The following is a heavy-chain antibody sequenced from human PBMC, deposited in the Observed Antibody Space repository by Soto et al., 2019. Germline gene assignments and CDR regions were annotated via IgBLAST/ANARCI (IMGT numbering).Heavy chain of an antibody. Sequence: PSETLSLTCTVSGGSISSSSYYWGWIRQPPGKGLEWIGSIYYSGSTYYNPSLKSRVTISVDTSKNQFSLKLSSVTAADTAVYYCARPIAAASDVRSNWFDPWGQGTLVTVSS. CDR3: ARPIAAASDVRSNWFDP. CDR2: IYYSGST. J-gene: IGHJ5*02. CDR1: GGSISSSSYY. V-gene: IGHV4-39*01. D-gene: IGHD6-13*01.